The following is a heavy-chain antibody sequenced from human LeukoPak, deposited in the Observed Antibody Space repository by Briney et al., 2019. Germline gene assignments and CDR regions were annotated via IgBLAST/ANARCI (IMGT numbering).Heavy chain of an antibody. J-gene: IGHJ6*04. CDR1: GYTFTSYG. D-gene: IGHD5-18*01. Sequence: ASVKVSCKASGYTFTSYGISWVRQAPGRGLEWMGWISAYNGNTNYAQRLQGRVTMTTDTSTSTAYMELRSLRSDDTAVYYCARGGDTALYYYGMDVWGKGTTVTVSS. CDR2: ISAYNGNT. V-gene: IGHV1-18*04. CDR3: ARGGDTALYYYGMDV.